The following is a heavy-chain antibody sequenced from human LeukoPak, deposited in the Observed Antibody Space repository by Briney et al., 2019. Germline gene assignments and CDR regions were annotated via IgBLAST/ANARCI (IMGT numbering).Heavy chain of an antibody. CDR2: ISAYNGNT. V-gene: IGHV1-18*01. CDR3: AREYRRDGYNSHYYYYGMDV. CDR1: GYTFTSYG. D-gene: IGHD5-24*01. Sequence: ASVKVSCKASGYTFTSYGISWVRQAPGQGLEWMGWISAYNGNTNYAQKLQGRVTMTRDTSTSTVYMELSSLRSEDTAVYYCAREYRRDGYNSHYYYYGMDVWGQGTTVTVSS. J-gene: IGHJ6*02.